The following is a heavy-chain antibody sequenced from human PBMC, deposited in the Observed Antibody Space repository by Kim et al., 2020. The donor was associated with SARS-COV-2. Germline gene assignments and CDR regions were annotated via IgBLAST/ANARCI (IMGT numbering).Heavy chain of an antibody. Sequence: GGSLRLSCAASGFTFSSYNMNWVRQAPGKGLEWVSYISRSSNTIYYADSVKGRFTSSRDNAKNSLYLQMNSLRDEDTAVYYCARDEYYYDSSGSYYGMDVWGQWTTFTVSS. J-gene: IGHJ6*02. CDR1: GFTFSSYN. D-gene: IGHD3-22*01. CDR2: ISRSSNTI. V-gene: IGHV3-48*02. CDR3: ARDEYYYDSSGSYYGMDV.